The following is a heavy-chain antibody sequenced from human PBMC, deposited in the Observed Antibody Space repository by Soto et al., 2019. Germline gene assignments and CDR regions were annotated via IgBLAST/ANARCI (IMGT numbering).Heavy chain of an antibody. D-gene: IGHD4-17*01. CDR2: IIPIFGTS. CDR1: GGTFSRYA. V-gene: IGHV1-69*05. Sequence: QVQLVQSGAEVKKPGSSVKVSCKASGGTFSRYAISWLRQAPGQGLEWMGGIIPIFGTSHYAQTCQGRVTSTTDESTSTAYMWLSSLISEDTAVYCCVSADNYVEDRGGGFDSWGQGTLVIVS. J-gene: IGHJ5*01. CDR3: VSADNYVEDRGGGFDS.